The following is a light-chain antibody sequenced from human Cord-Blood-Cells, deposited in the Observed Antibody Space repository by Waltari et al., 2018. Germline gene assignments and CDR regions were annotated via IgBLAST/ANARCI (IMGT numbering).Light chain of an antibody. CDR2: EGS. Sequence: QSALTQPAPESGSPGQSITISCPGTSSYVGSYNLVSWYQQHPGKDPKLMIYEGSKRPSGVSNRVSGSKSGNTASLTISGLQAEDEADYYCCSYAGSSTLVIGGGTKLTIL. V-gene: IGLV2-23*01. CDR3: CSYAGSSTLV. CDR1: SSYVGSYNL. J-gene: IGLJ3*02.